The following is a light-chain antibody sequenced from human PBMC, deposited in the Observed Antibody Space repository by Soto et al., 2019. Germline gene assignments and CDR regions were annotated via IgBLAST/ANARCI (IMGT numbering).Light chain of an antibody. J-gene: IGLJ2*01. CDR2: EVS. CDR3: SLYTSSSTYVV. V-gene: IGLV2-18*01. Sequence: QSAMTQPPSVSGSPGQSVTISCTGTSSDVGSYNRVSWYQQPPGTAPNLMIYEVSNRPSGVPDRFSGSKSGNTASLTISGVQAEDEADYYCSLYTSSSTYVVFGGGTKLTVL. CDR1: SSDVGSYNR.